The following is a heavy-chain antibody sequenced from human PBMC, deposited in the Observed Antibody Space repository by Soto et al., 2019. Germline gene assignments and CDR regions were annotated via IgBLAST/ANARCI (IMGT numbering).Heavy chain of an antibody. CDR3: ARGGGNYYDILTGYYAPNYYFDY. Sequence: ASVKVSCKVSGYTLTELSMHWVRQAPGKGLEWMGGFDPEDGETIYAQKFQGRVTMTEDTSTDTAYMELRSLRSDDTAVYYCARGGGNYYDILTGYYAPNYYFDYWGQ. CDR1: GYTLTELS. J-gene: IGHJ4*01. D-gene: IGHD3-9*01. V-gene: IGHV1-24*01. CDR2: FDPEDGET.